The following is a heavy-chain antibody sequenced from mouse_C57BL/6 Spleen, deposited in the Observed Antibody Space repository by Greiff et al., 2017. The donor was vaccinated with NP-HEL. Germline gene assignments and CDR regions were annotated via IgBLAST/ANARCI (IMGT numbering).Heavy chain of an antibody. CDR1: GYTFTSYG. CDR2: IYPRSGNT. V-gene: IGHV1-81*01. CDR3: AGGDQTYSGFGY. Sequence: QVQLQQSGAELVRPGASVKLSCKASGYTFTSYGISWVKQRTGQGLEWIGEIYPRSGNTYYNEKFKGKATLTADKSSSTAYMELRSLTSEDSAVYFCAGGDQTYSGFGYWGKGTLVTVAA. J-gene: IGHJ3*01. D-gene: IGHD1-1*01.